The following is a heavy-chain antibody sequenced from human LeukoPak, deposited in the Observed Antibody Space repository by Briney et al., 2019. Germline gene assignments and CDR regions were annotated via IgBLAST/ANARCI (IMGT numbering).Heavy chain of an antibody. CDR3: ARLFRHVATINY. J-gene: IGHJ4*02. V-gene: IGHV4-39*01. Sequence: SETLSLTCTVSGGSISSSSYYWGWFRQPPGKGLEWIGSIYYSGSTYYNPSLKSRVTISVDTSKNQLSLKLSSVTAADTAVYYCARLFRHVATINYWGQGTLVTVSS. CDR2: IYYSGST. D-gene: IGHD5-24*01. CDR1: GGSISSSSYY.